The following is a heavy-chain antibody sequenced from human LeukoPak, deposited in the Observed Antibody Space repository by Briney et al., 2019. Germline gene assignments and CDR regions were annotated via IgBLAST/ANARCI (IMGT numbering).Heavy chain of an antibody. CDR3: AKGSKAVLFTRDHYMDV. CDR1: GFTFDGYA. CDR2: IRYDGTNK. J-gene: IGHJ6*03. D-gene: IGHD6-19*01. Sequence: PGGSLRLSCAASGFTFDGYAMHWVRQAPGKGLEWVAFIRYDGTNKYYADSVKGRFTISRDNFKNTLYLQMNSLRAEDTAVYYCAKGSKAVLFTRDHYMDVWGKGTTVTISS. V-gene: IGHV3-30*02.